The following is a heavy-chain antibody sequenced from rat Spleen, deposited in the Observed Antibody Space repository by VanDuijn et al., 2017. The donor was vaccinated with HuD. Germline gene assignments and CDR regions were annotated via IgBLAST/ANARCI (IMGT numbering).Heavy chain of an antibody. J-gene: IGHJ2*01. CDR2: IWSGGST. CDR3: ARLGDY. CDR1: GFSLNSKS. Sequence: QEQLKESGPGLVQPSQTLSLTCTVSGFSLNSKSVSWVRQPPGKGLEWMGAIWSGGSTDYNSSLKSRLSISRDTSKSQVFLKMNSVQTEDTAMYFCARLGDYWGQGVMVTVSS. D-gene: IGHD5-1*01. V-gene: IGHV2-1*01.